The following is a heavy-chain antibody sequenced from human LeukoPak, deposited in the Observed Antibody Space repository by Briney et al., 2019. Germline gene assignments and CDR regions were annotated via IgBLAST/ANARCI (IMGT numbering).Heavy chain of an antibody. CDR1: GFTFSSYA. Sequence: PGGSLRLSCAASGFTFSSYAMSWVRQAPGKGLEWVSAISGSGGSTYYADSVKGRFTISRDNSKNTLYLQMNSLRAEDTAVYYCARYYFDSSGYSLLDYWGQGTLVTVSS. J-gene: IGHJ4*02. CDR3: ARYYFDSSGYSLLDY. CDR2: ISGSGGST. V-gene: IGHV3-23*01. D-gene: IGHD3-22*01.